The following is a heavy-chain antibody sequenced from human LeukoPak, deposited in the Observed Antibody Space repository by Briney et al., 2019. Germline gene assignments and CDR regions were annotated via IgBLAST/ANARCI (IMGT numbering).Heavy chain of an antibody. CDR2: ITNDGSST. D-gene: IGHD7-27*01. Sequence: GGSLRLSCAASGLTFSSHWMHWVRQAPGKGLVWVSRITNDGSSTTYADSVKGRFTISRDNAKNSLWLQMNSLRAEDTAVYYCARAPNWGFACWGQGTLVTVSS. CDR3: ARAPNWGFAC. V-gene: IGHV3-74*01. J-gene: IGHJ4*02. CDR1: GLTFSSHW.